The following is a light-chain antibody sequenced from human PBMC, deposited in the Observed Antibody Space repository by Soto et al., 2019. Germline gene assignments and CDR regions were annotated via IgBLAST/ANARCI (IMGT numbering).Light chain of an antibody. V-gene: IGKV3-15*01. Sequence: EIVLTQSPATLSLSPGERATLSCRASQFVTSNLAWYQQKPGQAPRLLIYGASTRATGIPARFSGSGSGTEFTLTISSLQSEDFAVYYCQQYNIWPRTFGQGTKVDIK. CDR1: QFVTSN. CDR2: GAS. CDR3: QQYNIWPRT. J-gene: IGKJ1*01.